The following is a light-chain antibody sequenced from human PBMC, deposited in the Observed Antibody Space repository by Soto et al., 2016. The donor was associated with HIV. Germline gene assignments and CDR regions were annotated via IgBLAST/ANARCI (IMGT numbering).Light chain of an antibody. J-gene: IGKJ2*01. V-gene: IGKV1-8*01. CDR2: GAS. CDR3: QHYYNSPHT. Sequence: AIRMTQSPPSLSASTGDRVTLTCRATHNISSYLAWYQQKPGKAPTLLIYGASTLQSGVPSRFSGGGSGTDFTLTISCLQSEDFATYYCQHYYNSPHTFGQGTQLEIK. CDR1: HNISSY.